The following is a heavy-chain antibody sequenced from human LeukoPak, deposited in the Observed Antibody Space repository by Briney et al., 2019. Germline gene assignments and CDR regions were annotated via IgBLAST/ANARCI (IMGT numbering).Heavy chain of an antibody. V-gene: IGHV3-7*01. CDR2: INQDGSDK. Sequence: PGGSLRLSCVASGFTLRDYWMSCVRQAPVKGLEWVANINQDGSDKYYVDSVKGRFTISRDNAKNSLYLQMNSLRAEDTAVYYCASNQKGASDGFDIWGQGTRVTVSS. J-gene: IGHJ3*02. CDR1: GFTLRDYW. CDR3: ASNQKGASDGFDI.